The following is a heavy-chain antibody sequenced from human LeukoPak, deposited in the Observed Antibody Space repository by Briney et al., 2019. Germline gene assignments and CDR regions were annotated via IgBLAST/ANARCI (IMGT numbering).Heavy chain of an antibody. CDR3: AKDLSYDYVWGSYRPPFY. D-gene: IGHD3-16*02. CDR1: GFTFSSYA. Sequence: PGGSLRLSCAASGFTFSSYAMSWVRQAPGKGLEWVSAISGSGGSTYYADSVKGRFTISRGNSKNTLYLQMNSLRAEDTAVYYCAKDLSYDYVWGSYRPPFYWGQGTLVTVSS. J-gene: IGHJ4*02. V-gene: IGHV3-23*01. CDR2: ISGSGGST.